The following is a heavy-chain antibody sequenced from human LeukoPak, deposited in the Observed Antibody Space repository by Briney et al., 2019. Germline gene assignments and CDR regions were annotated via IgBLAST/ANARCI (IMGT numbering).Heavy chain of an antibody. V-gene: IGHV3-30*18. CDR2: ISYDGSNK. CDR3: AKDKVVVISVGFDY. Sequence: GGSLRLSCAASGFTFSSYGMHWVRQAPGKGLEWVAVISYDGSNKYYADSVKGRFTISRDNSKNTLYLQMNSLRAEDTAVYYCAKDKVVVISVGFDYWGQGTLVTVSS. D-gene: IGHD3-22*01. CDR1: GFTFSSYG. J-gene: IGHJ4*02.